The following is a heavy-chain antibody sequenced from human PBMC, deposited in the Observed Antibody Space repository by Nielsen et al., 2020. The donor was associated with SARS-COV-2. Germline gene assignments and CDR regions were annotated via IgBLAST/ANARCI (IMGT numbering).Heavy chain of an antibody. V-gene: IGHV3-48*01. CDR3: AKGEDTMVRGVIMSAFDI. CDR2: ISSSSSTI. J-gene: IGHJ3*02. D-gene: IGHD3-10*01. Sequence: WIRQPPGKGLEWVSYISSSSSTIYYADSVKGRFTISRDNSKNTLYLQMNSLRAEDTAVYYCAKGEDTMVRGVIMSAFDIWGQGTMVTVSS.